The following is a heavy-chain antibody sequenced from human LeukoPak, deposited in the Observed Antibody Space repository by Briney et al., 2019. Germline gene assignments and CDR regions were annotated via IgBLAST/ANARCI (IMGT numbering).Heavy chain of an antibody. CDR1: GFTFSDYY. D-gene: IGHD2-2*01. V-gene: IGHV3-11*01. Sequence: GGSLRLSCAASGFTFSDYYMSWIRQAPGKGLEWVSYISSSGSTIYYADSVKGRFTISRDNAKNSLYLQMNSLRAEDTAVYYCARDDCSNTSCYYGYWGQGTLVTVSS. J-gene: IGHJ4*02. CDR2: ISSSGSTI. CDR3: ARDDCSNTSCYYGY.